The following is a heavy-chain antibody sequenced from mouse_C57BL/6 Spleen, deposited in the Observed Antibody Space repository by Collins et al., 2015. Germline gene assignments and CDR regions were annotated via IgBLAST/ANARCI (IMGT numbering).Heavy chain of an antibody. V-gene: IGHV14-3*02. Sequence: VQLQQSGAELVKPGASVKLSCTASGFNIKDTYMHWVKQRPEQGLEWIGRIDPANGNTKYDPKFQGKATIISDTSSNTAYLQLSSLTSEDTAVYYCARRGGSREDYFDYWGQGTTLTVSS. D-gene: IGHD1-1*01. CDR1: GFNIKDTY. J-gene: IGHJ2*01. CDR2: IDPANGNT. CDR3: ARRGGSREDYFDY.